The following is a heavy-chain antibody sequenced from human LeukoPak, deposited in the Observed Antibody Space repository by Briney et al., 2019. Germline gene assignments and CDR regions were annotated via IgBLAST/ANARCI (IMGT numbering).Heavy chain of an antibody. V-gene: IGHV3-23*01. CDR3: AKSLYIGSRQCFDY. D-gene: IGHD1-26*01. CDR2: ISYSGST. J-gene: IGHJ4*02. CDR1: GFTFATYA. Sequence: GGSLRLSCAASGFTFATYAMSWVRQAPGKGLEGVSDISYSGSTYYADSVKARFTISSDNSKNTLYLQMSSLRDEDTAIYYCAKSLYIGSRQCFDYWGQGSPLTVSS.